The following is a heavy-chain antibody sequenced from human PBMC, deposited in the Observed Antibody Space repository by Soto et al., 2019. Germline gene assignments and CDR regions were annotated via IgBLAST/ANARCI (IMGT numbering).Heavy chain of an antibody. CDR1: GGSISSGGYY. J-gene: IGHJ6*02. V-gene: IGHV4-31*03. CDR2: IYYSGST. Sequence: PSETLSLTCTVSGGSISSGGYYWSWIRQHPGKGLEWIGYIYYSGSTYYNPSLKSRVTISVDTSKNQFSLKLSSVTAADTAVYYCARDRYVVAVSCGMDVWGQGTTVTVSS. D-gene: IGHD2-15*01. CDR3: ARDRYVVAVSCGMDV.